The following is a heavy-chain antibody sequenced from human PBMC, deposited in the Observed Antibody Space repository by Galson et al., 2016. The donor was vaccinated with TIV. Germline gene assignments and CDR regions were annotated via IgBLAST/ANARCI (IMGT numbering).Heavy chain of an antibody. Sequence: SLRLSCAASGFTFSSFAMTWVRQAPGKGLEWLSTIRPSATRTYYSDSVKDRFTTSRDDSSNTLFLQMNSLRAEDTAMYFCARETGGSGWYTVDYWCQGALVIVSS. CDR1: GFTFSSFA. CDR2: IRPSATRT. J-gene: IGHJ4*02. D-gene: IGHD6-19*01. CDR3: ARETGGSGWYTVDY. V-gene: IGHV3-23*01.